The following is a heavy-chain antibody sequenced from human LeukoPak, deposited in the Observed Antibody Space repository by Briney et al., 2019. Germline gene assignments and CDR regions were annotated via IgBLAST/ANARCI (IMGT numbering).Heavy chain of an antibody. CDR1: GGSISSGSYY. D-gene: IGHD3-9*01. CDR2: IYTSGST. Sequence: SQTLSLTCTVSGGSISSGSYYWSWIRQPAGKGLEWIGRIYTSGSTNYNPSLKMRVTISVDTSQNQFSLKLSSVTAADTAVYYCARDRYYDILTGYYAPDADYYMDVWGKGTTVTVSS. V-gene: IGHV4-61*02. J-gene: IGHJ6*03. CDR3: ARDRYYDILTGYYAPDADYYMDV.